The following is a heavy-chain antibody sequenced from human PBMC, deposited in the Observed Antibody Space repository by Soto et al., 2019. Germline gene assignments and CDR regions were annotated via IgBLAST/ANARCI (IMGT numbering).Heavy chain of an antibody. V-gene: IGHV3-23*01. CDR1: GFPFSSYA. CDR3: AKDLRLVEAFDI. CDR2: ISGSGGST. Sequence: GSLRLSCAASGFPFSSYAVSWVRQAPGKGLEWVSAISGSGGSTYYADSVKGRFTISRDNSKNTLYLQMNSLRAEDTTVYYCAKDLRLVEAFDIWGQGTMVTVSS. D-gene: IGHD4-17*01. J-gene: IGHJ3*02.